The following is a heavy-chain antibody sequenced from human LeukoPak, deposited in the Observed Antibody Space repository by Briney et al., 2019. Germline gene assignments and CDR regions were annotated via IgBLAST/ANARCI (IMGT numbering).Heavy chain of an antibody. D-gene: IGHD6-13*01. Sequence: GGSLSLSCAASGFTFSSYALSWVRQAPGKALEWVTAISDNGGTTFYADSVKGRFTITRDNSKNTLYVQMNSLRGGDTAVYYCAKDYGPKQLVFFDSWGQGTLVTVSS. CDR1: GFTFSSYA. J-gene: IGHJ4*02. CDR2: ISDNGGTT. V-gene: IGHV3-23*01. CDR3: AKDYGPKQLVFFDS.